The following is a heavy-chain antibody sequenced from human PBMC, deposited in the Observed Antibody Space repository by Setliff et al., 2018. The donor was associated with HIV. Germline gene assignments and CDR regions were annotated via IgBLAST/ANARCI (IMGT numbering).Heavy chain of an antibody. CDR2: IHYSGST. J-gene: IGHJ4*02. V-gene: IGHV4-39*07. CDR1: GGSISSSNKY. Sequence: ASETLSLTCTVSGGSISSSNKYWGWIRQPPGKGLEWIGSIHYSGSTYYNPSLRSRVSISLDTSKNKFSLNLSSVTAADTAVYYCARFNVAAAATDYWGQGTLVTVSS. CDR3: ARFNVAAAATDY. D-gene: IGHD6-13*01.